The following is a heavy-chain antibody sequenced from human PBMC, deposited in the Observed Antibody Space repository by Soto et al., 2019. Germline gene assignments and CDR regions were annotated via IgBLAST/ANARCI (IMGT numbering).Heavy chain of an antibody. J-gene: IGHJ3*02. V-gene: IGHV3-74*01. CDR1: GFTFSSYW. CDR2: INSDGSST. CDR3: ARGYSSSRRGNDAFDI. Sequence: GGSLRLSCAASGFTFSSYWMHWVRQAPGKGLVWVSRINSDGSSTSYADTVKGRFTISRDNAKNTLYLQMNSLRAEDMAVYYCARGYSSSRRGNDAFDIWGQGTMVTVSS. D-gene: IGHD6-13*01.